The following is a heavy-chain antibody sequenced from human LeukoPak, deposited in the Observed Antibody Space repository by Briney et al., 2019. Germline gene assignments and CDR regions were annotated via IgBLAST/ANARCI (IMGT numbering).Heavy chain of an antibody. V-gene: IGHV3-66*01. Sequence: GGSLRLSCAASGFTVSSNYMSWVRQAPGKGLEWVSVIYSGGSTYYADSVKGRFTISRDNSKNTLYLQMNSLRAEDTALYYCARYDSSGYYSWFDPWGQGTLVTVSS. CDR1: GFTVSSNY. D-gene: IGHD3-22*01. CDR3: ARYDSSGYYSWFDP. J-gene: IGHJ5*02. CDR2: IYSGGST.